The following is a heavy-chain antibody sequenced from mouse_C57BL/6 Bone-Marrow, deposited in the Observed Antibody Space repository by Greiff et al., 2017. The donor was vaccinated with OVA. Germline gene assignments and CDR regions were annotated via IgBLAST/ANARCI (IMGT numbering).Heavy chain of an antibody. V-gene: IGHV5-2*01. CDR3: ARAITTVVDRYFDV. D-gene: IGHD1-1*01. J-gene: IGHJ1*03. Sequence: EVKVVESGGGLVQPGESLKLSCESNEYEFPSHDMSWVRQTPEKRLELVAAINSEGGSTYYPDTMERRFIISRDNTKKTLYLQMSSLRSEDTDLYDCARAITTVVDRYFDVWGTGTTVTVSS. CDR1: EYEFPSHD. CDR2: INSEGGST.